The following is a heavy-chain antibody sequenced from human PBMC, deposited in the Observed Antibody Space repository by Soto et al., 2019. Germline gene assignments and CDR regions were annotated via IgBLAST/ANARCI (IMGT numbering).Heavy chain of an antibody. Sequence: SETLSLTCAVYGGFFSGYFWSWIRQPPGKGLEWIGEINLNGITNFNPSLKSRVTISLDTSKKQIFLKLTSVTAADTAVYYCARDHVGGARPFRAFDPWGQGTLVTVSS. D-gene: IGHD6-6*01. CDR3: ARDHVGGARPFRAFDP. CDR1: GGFFSGYF. V-gene: IGHV4-34*01. CDR2: INLNGIT. J-gene: IGHJ5*02.